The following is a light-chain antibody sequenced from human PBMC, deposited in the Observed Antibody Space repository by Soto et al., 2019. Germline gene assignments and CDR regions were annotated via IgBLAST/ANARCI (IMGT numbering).Light chain of an antibody. CDR2: VNT. J-gene: IGLJ1*01. Sequence: QSVLTQPPSVSVAPGQRVTISCTGISSSIGSTYDVQWYQQLPGTAPKLLIHVNTDRPSGVPYRFSGSKSGTSTSLAITGLQADDEDDYYCQSYDDSLSVHYVFGTGTKVTVL. V-gene: IGLV1-40*01. CDR3: QSYDDSLSVHYV. CDR1: SSSIGSTYD.